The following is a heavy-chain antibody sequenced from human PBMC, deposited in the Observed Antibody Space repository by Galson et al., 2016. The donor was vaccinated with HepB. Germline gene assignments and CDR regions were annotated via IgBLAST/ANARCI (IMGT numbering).Heavy chain of an antibody. Sequence: PALVKPTQTLTLTCTFSGFSLTTIGLGVGWIRQPPGQALEWLALIYCDDDKRYSPSLQSRLTISKDTSKNQVVLIMTNMDPVDTATYYRAHKRPLYFDLWGRGTLVTVSS. CDR1: GFSLTTIGLG. J-gene: IGHJ2*01. CDR3: AHKRPLYFDL. CDR2: IYCDDDK. V-gene: IGHV2-5*02.